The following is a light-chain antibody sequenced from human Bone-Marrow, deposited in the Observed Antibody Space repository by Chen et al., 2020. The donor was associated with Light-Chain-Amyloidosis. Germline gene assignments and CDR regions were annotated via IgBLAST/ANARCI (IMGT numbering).Light chain of an antibody. Sequence: QSALTQPASVSGSPGPSIPIACTGTSSDVGGDNHVSWYQPHPDKAPKLMIYEVTNRPSWVPDRFSGSKSDNTASLTISGLQTEDEADYFCSSYTITNTLVFGSGTRVTVL. CDR2: EVT. J-gene: IGLJ1*01. CDR3: SSYTITNTLV. CDR1: SSDVGGDNH. V-gene: IGLV2-14*01.